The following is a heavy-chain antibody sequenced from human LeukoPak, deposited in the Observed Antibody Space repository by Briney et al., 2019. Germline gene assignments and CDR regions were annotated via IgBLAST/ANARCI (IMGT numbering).Heavy chain of an antibody. J-gene: IGHJ6*03. CDR3: ARDDHYNYYYMDV. CDR2: ISSSSTI. V-gene: IGHV3-48*01. Sequence: GGSLRLSCAASGFIFSTYSMNWVRQAPGKGLEWVSYISSSSTIYYADSVKGRFTISRDNAENSLYLQMNSLGAEDTAAYYCARDDHYNYYYMDVWGKGTTVTVSS. CDR1: GFIFSTYS.